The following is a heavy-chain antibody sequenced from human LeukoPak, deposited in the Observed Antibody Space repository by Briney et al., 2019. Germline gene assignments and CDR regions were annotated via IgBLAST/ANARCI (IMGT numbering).Heavy chain of an antibody. J-gene: IGHJ3*02. V-gene: IGHV3-7*03. D-gene: IGHD1-14*01. CDR2: IKQDGSEK. CDR3: ARDVLAAGATGTFDI. Sequence: GGSLRLSCAASGFTFSNYWMSWVRQAPGKGLEWVANIKQDGSEKYYVDSVKGRFTISRDNAKTSLYLQMNSLRAEDTAVYYCARDVLAAGATGTFDIWGQGTMVTVSS. CDR1: GFTFSNYW.